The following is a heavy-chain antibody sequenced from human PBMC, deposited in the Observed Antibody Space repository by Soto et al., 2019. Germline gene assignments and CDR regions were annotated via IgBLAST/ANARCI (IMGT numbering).Heavy chain of an antibody. Sequence: PGGSLRLSCTASGFTFGDYAMSWVRQAPGKGLEWVGFIRSKAYGGTTEYAASVKGRFTISRDDSKSIAHLQMNSLKTEDTAVYYCTRVLYYYDSSGYYYPPYYFDYWGQGTLVTVSS. D-gene: IGHD3-22*01. CDR1: GFTFGDYA. CDR2: IRSKAYGGTT. J-gene: IGHJ4*02. V-gene: IGHV3-49*04. CDR3: TRVLYYYDSSGYYYPPYYFDY.